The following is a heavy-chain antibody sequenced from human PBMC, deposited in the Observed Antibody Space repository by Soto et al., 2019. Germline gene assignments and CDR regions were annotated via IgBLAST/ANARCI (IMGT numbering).Heavy chain of an antibody. D-gene: IGHD3-10*01. V-gene: IGHV4-59*08. Sequence: SQTLSLTCTVSGGSLSNLYCSWLRPSPEKGLEWIGYIYSSGSTNYNLSFNSRVTISVDTSKNPSSLKLSSLSAADTAVYYCARHSRTFLYGAEPWDVWAEGTTVTLSS. CDR3: ARHSRTFLYGAEPWDV. J-gene: IGHJ6*04. CDR2: IYSSGST. CDR1: GGSLSNLY.